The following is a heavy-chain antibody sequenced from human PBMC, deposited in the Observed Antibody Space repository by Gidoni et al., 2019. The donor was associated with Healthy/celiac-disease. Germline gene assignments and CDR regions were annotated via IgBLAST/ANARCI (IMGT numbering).Heavy chain of an antibody. CDR3: AERGGSSNFDY. Sequence: QVQRVPSGAEVKKPGSSVKVSCTASGGTFSSYASSWVRQAPGQGLEWMGGIIPIVGTANYTQKFQGGVTITADESTSTADMELSSLRSEDTAVYYCAERGGSSNFDYWGQGTLVTVSS. J-gene: IGHJ4*02. D-gene: IGHD3-16*01. CDR2: IIPIVGTA. CDR1: GGTFSSYA. V-gene: IGHV1-69*01.